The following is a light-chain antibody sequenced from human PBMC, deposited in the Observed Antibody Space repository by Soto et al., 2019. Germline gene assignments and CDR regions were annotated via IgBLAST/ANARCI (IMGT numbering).Light chain of an antibody. CDR2: AAS. CDR1: QSVSSSS. J-gene: IGKJ2*01. V-gene: IGKV3-20*01. CDR3: QQYGASPPRYT. Sequence: EIVLTQSPGTLSLSPGERATLSCRASQSVSSSSLAWYQQKPGQAPRLLIYAASNRATGIPDRFSGSGSGTDFTLGISRLEPEDFAVYYCQQYGASPPRYTFGQGTKLEIK.